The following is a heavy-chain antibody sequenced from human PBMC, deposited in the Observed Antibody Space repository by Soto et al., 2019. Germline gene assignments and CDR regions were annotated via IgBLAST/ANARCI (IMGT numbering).Heavy chain of an antibody. J-gene: IGHJ4*02. V-gene: IGHV3-53*01. D-gene: IGHD6-19*01. Sequence: GGSLRLSCAASGFTVSSNYMSWVRQAPGKGLEWVSVIYSGGSTYYADSVKGRFTISRDNSKNTLYLQVNSLRAEDTAVYYCARDPRSSGWYGGFDYWGQGTLVTVSS. CDR1: GFTVSSNY. CDR2: IYSGGST. CDR3: ARDPRSSGWYGGFDY.